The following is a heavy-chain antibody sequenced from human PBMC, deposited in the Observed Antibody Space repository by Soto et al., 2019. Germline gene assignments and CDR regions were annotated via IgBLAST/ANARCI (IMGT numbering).Heavy chain of an antibody. J-gene: IGHJ6*03. CDR2: IYYSGST. D-gene: IGHD2-15*01. CDR3: ARLGEDCSGGSCYSVYYYYYMDV. CDR1: GGYSSSYY. V-gene: IGHV4-59*08. Sequence: SEILSLTSTVSGGYSSSYYGSWIRKHPGKGLERIGYIYYSGSTNYNPSLKSRVTISVDTSKNQFSLKLSSVTAADTAVYYCARLGEDCSGGSCYSVYYYYYMDVWGKGTTVTVSS.